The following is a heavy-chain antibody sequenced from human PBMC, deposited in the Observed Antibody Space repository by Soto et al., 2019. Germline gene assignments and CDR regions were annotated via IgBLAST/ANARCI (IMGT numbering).Heavy chain of an antibody. J-gene: IGHJ4*02. CDR2: ISYDGSNK. CDR1: GFTFSSYA. D-gene: IGHD6-13*01. Sequence: ESGGGVVQPGRSLRLSCAASGFTFSSYAMHWVRQAPGKGLEWVAVISYDGSNKYYADSVKGRFTIFRDNSKNTLYLQMNSLRAEDTAVYYCARGWSSSWSDHFDYWGQGTLVTVSS. V-gene: IGHV3-30-3*01. CDR3: ARGWSSSWSDHFDY.